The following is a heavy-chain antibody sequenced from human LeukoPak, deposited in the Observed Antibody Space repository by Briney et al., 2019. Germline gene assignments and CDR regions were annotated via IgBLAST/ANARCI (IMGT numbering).Heavy chain of an antibody. CDR3: ARAHKNFDGRAYYFDY. J-gene: IGHJ4*02. V-gene: IGHV4-30-2*06. Sequence: SETLSLTCAVSGASISSGGYSWSWIRQSPGKGLEWIGYIYDSGSTYYNPSLKSRVSISVDRSKNQFSLNLSSVTAADTAVYYCARAHKNFDGRAYYFDYWGQGTLVTVSS. CDR2: IYDSGST. CDR1: GASISSGGYS. D-gene: IGHD3-16*01.